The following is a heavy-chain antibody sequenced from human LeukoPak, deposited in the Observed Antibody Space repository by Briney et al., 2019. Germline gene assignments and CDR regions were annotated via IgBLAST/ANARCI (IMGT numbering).Heavy chain of an antibody. D-gene: IGHD6-13*01. Sequence: SETLSLTCAVYGGSFSGYYWSWIRQPPGKGLEWIGEINDSGSTNYNPSLKSRVTMSVATSKNQISLKLTSVTAADTAVYYCAGGPYSSSWDYDYDDLDVWGKGTTVTVSS. CDR1: GGSFSGYY. CDR3: AGGPYSSSWDYDYDDLDV. V-gene: IGHV4-34*01. J-gene: IGHJ6*03. CDR2: INDSGST.